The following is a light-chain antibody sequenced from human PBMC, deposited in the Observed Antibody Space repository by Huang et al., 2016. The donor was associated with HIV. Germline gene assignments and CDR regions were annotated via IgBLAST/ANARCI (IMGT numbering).Light chain of an antibody. Sequence: EIVLTQSPGTLSLSPGERATLSCRASQSISSAYLAWYQQQPGQAPRLLIYGASTRATGIPDRFSGSGSGKDFTLTIGSLEPDDFAIYYCQQYGLSVTFGGGTRVELQ. CDR1: QSISSAY. CDR2: GAS. CDR3: QQYGLSVT. V-gene: IGKV3-20*01. J-gene: IGKJ4*01.